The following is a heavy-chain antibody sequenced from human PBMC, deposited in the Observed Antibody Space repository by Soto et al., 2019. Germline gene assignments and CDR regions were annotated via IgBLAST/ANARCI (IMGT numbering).Heavy chain of an antibody. D-gene: IGHD3-10*01. CDR1: GYTFTSYD. CDR2: MNPNSGNT. J-gene: IGHJ6*03. CDR3: ARRPGYYGSGSYPHYYYYMDV. V-gene: IGHV1-8*01. Sequence: QVPLVQSGAEVKKPGASVKVSCKASGYTFTSYDINWVRQATGQGLEWMGWMNPNSGNTGYAQKFQGRVTMTRNTSISTAYMELSSLRSEDTAVYYCARRPGYYGSGSYPHYYYYMDVWGKGTTVTVSS.